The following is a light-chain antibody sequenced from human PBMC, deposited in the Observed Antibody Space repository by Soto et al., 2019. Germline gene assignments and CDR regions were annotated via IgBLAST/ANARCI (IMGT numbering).Light chain of an antibody. Sequence: QSALTQPASVSGSPGQSITISCTGTSRDVGGYSYVSWYQQHPGKAPKLMIYDVNNRPSGVSDRFSGSTSGNTASLTISGLQAEDESDYYCSSFTSYSTLVFGGGTKVTVL. J-gene: IGLJ2*01. CDR2: DVN. CDR3: SSFTSYSTLV. CDR1: SRDVGGYSY. V-gene: IGLV2-14*03.